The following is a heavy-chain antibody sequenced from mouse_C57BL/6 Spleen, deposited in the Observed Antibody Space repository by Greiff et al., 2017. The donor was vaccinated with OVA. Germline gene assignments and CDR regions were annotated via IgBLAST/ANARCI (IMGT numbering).Heavy chain of an antibody. CDR3: ERNRGGGGDY. CDR2: IDPSDSDT. D-gene: IGHD1-1*02. Sequence: QVQLQQSGAELVMPGASVKLSCKASGYTFTSYWMHWVKQRPGQGLEWIGGIDPSDSDTDYNQKFKGKATMTVDTSSSTAYMQLSSLTSEDSAVYYCERNRGGGGDYWGKGTTVTVSS. V-gene: IGHV1-69*01. CDR1: GYTFTSYW. J-gene: IGHJ2*01.